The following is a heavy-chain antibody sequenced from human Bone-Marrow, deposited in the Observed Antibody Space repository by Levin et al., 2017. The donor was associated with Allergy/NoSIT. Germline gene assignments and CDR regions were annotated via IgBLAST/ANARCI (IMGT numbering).Heavy chain of an antibody. CDR3: ARSQSYYDSTAYYPWSSFGP. CDR2: IYDIGDT. CDR1: GGSLSNYY. V-gene: IGHV4-59*01. Sequence: SQTLSLTCTVSGGSLSNYYWSWIRQPPGKGLEWIGYIYDIGDTHYNPSLKSRVTVSVDTSKNQVSLKMRSVTAADTAFYYCARSQSYYDSTAYYPWSSFGPWGQGTLVTVSS. J-gene: IGHJ5*02. D-gene: IGHD3-22*01.